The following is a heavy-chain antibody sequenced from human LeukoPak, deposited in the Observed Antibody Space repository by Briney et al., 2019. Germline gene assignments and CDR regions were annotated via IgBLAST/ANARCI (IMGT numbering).Heavy chain of an antibody. Sequence: GGSLRLSCAASGFTFSSYGMHWVRQAPGKGLEWVAFIRYDGSNKYYADSVKGRFTISRDNSKNTLYLQMNSLRAEDTAVYYCAKPYGSGSYYYYYMDVWGKGPTVTVSS. D-gene: IGHD3-10*01. J-gene: IGHJ6*03. V-gene: IGHV3-30*02. CDR3: AKPYGSGSYYYYYMDV. CDR2: IRYDGSNK. CDR1: GFTFSSYG.